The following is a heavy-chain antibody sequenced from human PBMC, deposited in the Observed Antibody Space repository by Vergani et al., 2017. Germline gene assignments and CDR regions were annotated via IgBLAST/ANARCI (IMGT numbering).Heavy chain of an antibody. CDR1: GFTFDDYG. Sequence: EAQLVESGGGVVRPGGSLRLSCAASGFTFDDYGMSWVRQAPGKGLEWVSGINWNGGSTGYADSVKGRFTISRDNAKNSLYLQMNSLRAEDTALYYCARDIPSYCTNGVCYTDDYWGQGTLVTVSS. J-gene: IGHJ4*02. CDR2: INWNGGST. D-gene: IGHD2-8*01. CDR3: ARDIPSYCTNGVCYTDDY. V-gene: IGHV3-20*04.